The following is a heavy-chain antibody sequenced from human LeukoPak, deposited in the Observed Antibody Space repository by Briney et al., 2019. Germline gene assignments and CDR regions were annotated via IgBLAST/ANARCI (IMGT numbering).Heavy chain of an antibody. Sequence: SETLSLTCAVYGGSFSGYYWSWIRQPPGKGLEWIGEINHSGSTNYNPSLKSRVTISVDTSKNQFSLKLSSVTAADTAVYYCARRRSIAVAGPKYFDYWGQGTLVTVSS. D-gene: IGHD6-19*01. J-gene: IGHJ4*02. CDR2: INHSGST. CDR1: GGSFSGYY. V-gene: IGHV4-34*01. CDR3: ARRRSIAVAGPKYFDY.